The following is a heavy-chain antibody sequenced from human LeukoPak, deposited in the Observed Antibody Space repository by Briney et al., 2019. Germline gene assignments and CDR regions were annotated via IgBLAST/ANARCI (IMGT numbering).Heavy chain of an antibody. CDR2: ISSSSSYT. CDR1: GFTFNHYY. D-gene: IGHD3-22*01. Sequence: GGSLRLSCAASGFTFNHYYMTWIRQAPGKGLEWVSYISSSSSYTNYADSVKGRFTVSRDNAKNSLYLHMNSLRAEDTAVYYCARGGGYYYDSSDYYREEYFQHWGQGTLVTVSS. CDR3: ARGGGYYYDSSDYYREEYFQH. J-gene: IGHJ1*01. V-gene: IGHV3-11*05.